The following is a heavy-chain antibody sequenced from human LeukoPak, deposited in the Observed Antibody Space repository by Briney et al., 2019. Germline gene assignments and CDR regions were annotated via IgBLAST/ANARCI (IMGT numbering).Heavy chain of an antibody. D-gene: IGHD5-12*01. CDR1: GFTFSSYW. CDR2: IKQDGSEK. V-gene: IGHV3-7*01. Sequence: PGGSLRLSCAASGFTFSSYWMSWVRQAPGKGLEWVANIKQDGSEKNYVASVKGRFTISRDNAKNSLDLQMNSLRAEDTAVYYCARAGGYASSWAYWGQGTLVTVSS. J-gene: IGHJ4*02. CDR3: ARAGGYASSWAY.